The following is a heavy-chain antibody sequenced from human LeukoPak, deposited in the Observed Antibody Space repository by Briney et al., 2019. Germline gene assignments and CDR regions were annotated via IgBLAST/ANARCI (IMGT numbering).Heavy chain of an antibody. CDR2: IYTSGST. CDR1: GGSISSYY. Sequence: SETLSLTCTVSGGSISSYYWSWIRQPAGKGLEWIGRIYTSGSTNYNPSLKSRVTMSVDTSKNQFSLKLSSVTAADTAVYYCARHAKFWSGYYFDYWGQGTLVTVSS. CDR3: ARHAKFWSGYYFDY. D-gene: IGHD3-3*01. V-gene: IGHV4-4*07. J-gene: IGHJ4*02.